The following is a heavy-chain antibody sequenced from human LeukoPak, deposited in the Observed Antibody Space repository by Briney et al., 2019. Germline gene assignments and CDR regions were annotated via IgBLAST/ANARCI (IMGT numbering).Heavy chain of an antibody. V-gene: IGHV3-7*01. CDR3: ARDGGGYDS. CDR2: INEDGSKQ. CDR1: GFTFSTYW. Sequence: GGALRLTCAASGFTFSTYWMSWVRQTPGKGLEWVANINEDGSKQYYVDSVKGRFTTSRDHAKNSLYLPMNSLRVEDTAVYYCARDGGGYDSWGQGTLVTVSS. J-gene: IGHJ5*01. D-gene: IGHD5-24*01.